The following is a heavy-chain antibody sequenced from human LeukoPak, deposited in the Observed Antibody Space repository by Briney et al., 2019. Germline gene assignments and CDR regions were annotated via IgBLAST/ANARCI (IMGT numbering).Heavy chain of an antibody. CDR1: GFTFSDYY. Sequence: PGGSLRLSXAASGFTFSDYYMSWIRQAPGKGLEWVSYISSSGDTIYYADSVKGRFTISRDNVKNSLYLQMNSLRAEDTAVYYCGRRPPSVTNIDYWGQGTLVTVSS. D-gene: IGHD4-11*01. CDR2: ISSSGDTI. V-gene: IGHV3-11*04. CDR3: GRRPPSVTNIDY. J-gene: IGHJ4*02.